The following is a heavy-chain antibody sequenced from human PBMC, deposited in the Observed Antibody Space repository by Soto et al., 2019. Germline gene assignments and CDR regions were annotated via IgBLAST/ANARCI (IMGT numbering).Heavy chain of an antibody. D-gene: IGHD5-12*01. V-gene: IGHV3-23*01. J-gene: IGHJ4*02. CDR2: ISGSGDRS. CDR3: AKMPEASGLLPAYIAH. CDR1: GFTFSSYA. Sequence: EVQLLESGGGLVQPGGSLRLSCAVSGFTFSSYAMSLVRQAPGTGLEWVAGISGSGDRSDYVDAVRGRFIISSDNFMNTMYLHANSQGVDDTDVYHCAKMPEASGLLPAYIAHGGQGILVTVSS.